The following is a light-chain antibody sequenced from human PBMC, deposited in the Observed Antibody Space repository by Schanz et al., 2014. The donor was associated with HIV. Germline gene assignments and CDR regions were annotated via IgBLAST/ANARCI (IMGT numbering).Light chain of an antibody. CDR3: QYFGNSGGT. V-gene: IGKV3-20*01. Sequence: ESVLTQSPGTLSLSPGERATLSCRASQGISTSYLAWYQQKPGQAPRLVIYGASSRATGIPDRFSASGSGADSTLTISSLEPEDFAVYHCQYFGNSGGTFGGGTKVEIK. CDR1: QGISTSY. CDR2: GAS. J-gene: IGKJ4*01.